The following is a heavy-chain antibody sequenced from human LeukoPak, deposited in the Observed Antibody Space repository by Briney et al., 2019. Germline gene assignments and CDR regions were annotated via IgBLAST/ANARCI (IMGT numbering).Heavy chain of an antibody. CDR2: IRYDGSNK. CDR1: GFTFSSYG. D-gene: IGHD1-26*01. Sequence: PGGSLRLSCAASGFTFSSYGMHWVRQAPGKGLEWVAFIRYDGSNKYYADSVKGRFTISRDNSKNTLYLQMNSLRAEDTAVYYCAKDLGSGSHYFDYWGQGTLVTVSS. V-gene: IGHV3-30*02. CDR3: AKDLGSGSHYFDY. J-gene: IGHJ4*02.